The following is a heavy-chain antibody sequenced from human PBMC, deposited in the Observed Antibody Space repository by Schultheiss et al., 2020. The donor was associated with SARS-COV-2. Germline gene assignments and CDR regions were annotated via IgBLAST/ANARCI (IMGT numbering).Heavy chain of an antibody. CDR2: ISSSSSTI. Sequence: GGSLRLSCAASGFTFSSYSMNWVRQAPGKGLEWVSYISSSSSTIYYADSVKGRFTISRDNAKNSLYLQMNSLRAEDTAVYYCAREWDDYYYYGMDVWGQGTTVTVSS. J-gene: IGHJ6*02. CDR1: GFTFSSYS. CDR3: AREWDDYYYYGMDV. D-gene: IGHD1-26*01. V-gene: IGHV3-48*04.